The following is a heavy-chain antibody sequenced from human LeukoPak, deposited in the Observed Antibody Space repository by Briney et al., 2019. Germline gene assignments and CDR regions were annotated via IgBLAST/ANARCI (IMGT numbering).Heavy chain of an antibody. CDR1: GGSFSGYY. CDR3: ARAPGRGRAFFDY. D-gene: IGHD1-26*01. CDR2: LNHSGST. J-gene: IGHJ4*02. Sequence: PSETLSLTCAVYGGSFSGYYWSWIRQPPGKGLEWIGELNHSGSTNYNPSLKSRVTISVDTSKNQFSLKLSSVTAADTAVYYCARAPGRGRAFFDYWGQGTLVPVSS. V-gene: IGHV4-34*01.